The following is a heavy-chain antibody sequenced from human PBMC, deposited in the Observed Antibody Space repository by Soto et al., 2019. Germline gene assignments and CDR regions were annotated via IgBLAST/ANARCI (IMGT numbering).Heavy chain of an antibody. V-gene: IGHV4-4*02. CDR2: IYHSGST. D-gene: IGHD3-16*02. J-gene: IGHJ4*02. Sequence: SETLSLTCAVSGGSISSSNWWSWVRQPPGKGLEWIGEIYHSGSTNYNPSLKSRVTISVDKSKNQFSLKLSSVTAADTAVYYCAMGDAVWGSYRPFDYWGQGTLVTVSS. CDR1: GGSISSSNW. CDR3: AMGDAVWGSYRPFDY.